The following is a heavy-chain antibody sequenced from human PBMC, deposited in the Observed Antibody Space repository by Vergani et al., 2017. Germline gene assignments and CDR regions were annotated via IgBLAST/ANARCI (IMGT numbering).Heavy chain of an antibody. Sequence: EVELVQSGPEVRKPGESLKISCKGSEYSFGNYWIGWVRQMPGKGLEWMGIIYPADSDTRYSSSFQGQVTISADKSISTAFLQWDSLKASDTALYYCARHTTYTDSWGQGTLVTVSS. CDR3: ARHTTYTDS. J-gene: IGHJ4*02. CDR2: IYPADSDT. D-gene: IGHD1-1*01. CDR1: EYSFGNYW. V-gene: IGHV5-51*01.